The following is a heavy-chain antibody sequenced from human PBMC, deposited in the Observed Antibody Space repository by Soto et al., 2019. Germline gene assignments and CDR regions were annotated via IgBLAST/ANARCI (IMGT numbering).Heavy chain of an antibody. Sequence: SETLSLTCAVSGYSISSGYYWGWIRQPPGKGLEWIGSIYHSGSTYYNPSLKSRVTISVDTSKNQFSLKLSSVTAADTAVYYCAREKAARPFDYWGQGTLVTVSS. J-gene: IGHJ4*02. V-gene: IGHV4-38-2*02. D-gene: IGHD6-6*01. CDR1: GYSISSGYY. CDR2: IYHSGST. CDR3: AREKAARPFDY.